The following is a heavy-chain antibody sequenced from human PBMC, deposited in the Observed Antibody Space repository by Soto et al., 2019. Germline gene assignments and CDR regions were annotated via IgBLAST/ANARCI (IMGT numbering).Heavy chain of an antibody. CDR3: ARGRYGDY. J-gene: IGHJ4*02. CDR1: GYDFTTYG. V-gene: IGHV1-18*01. D-gene: IGHD1-1*01. CDR2: ISAHNGNT. Sequence: QVHLVQSGAEVKKPGASVKVSCKGSGYDFTTYGITWVRQHTGQGLEWMAWISAHNGNTDYAQKLQGRVTVTRDTSTSTAYMELRSLRSDDTAVYYCARGRYGDYWGQGVLVTVSS.